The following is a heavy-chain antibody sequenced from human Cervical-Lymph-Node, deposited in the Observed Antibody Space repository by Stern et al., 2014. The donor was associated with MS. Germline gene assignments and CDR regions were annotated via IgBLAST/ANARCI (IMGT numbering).Heavy chain of an antibody. D-gene: IGHD3-22*01. CDR3: ARPSHFYDSSDDDVFDI. CDR2: IYHNGIT. J-gene: IGHJ3*02. CDR1: GGSISSGGYY. Sequence: VQLVQSGPGLVKPSQTLSLICTVSGGSISSGGYYWSWIRQHPGSGLEWIGYIYHNGITYYNPSLKSRVTMSVDTTKNQFSLKLSSVTAADTAVYYCARPSHFYDSSDDDVFDIWGQGTMVTVSS. V-gene: IGHV4-31*03.